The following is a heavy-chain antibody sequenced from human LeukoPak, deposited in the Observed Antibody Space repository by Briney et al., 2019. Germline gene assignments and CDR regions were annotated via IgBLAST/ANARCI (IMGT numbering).Heavy chain of an antibody. Sequence: GGSLRLSCAASGFTFSSHNMNWVRQAPGRGLEWISYISSTGSTRYHADSVKGRFTISRDNAKNSLYLQMSSLRAEDTAVYYCARGDNWNYFDYWGQGTLVTVSS. V-gene: IGHV3-48*01. CDR2: ISSTGSTR. CDR3: ARGDNWNYFDY. D-gene: IGHD1-20*01. J-gene: IGHJ4*02. CDR1: GFTFSSHN.